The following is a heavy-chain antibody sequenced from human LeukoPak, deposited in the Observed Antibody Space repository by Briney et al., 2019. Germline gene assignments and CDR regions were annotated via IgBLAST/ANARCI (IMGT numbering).Heavy chain of an antibody. D-gene: IGHD3-3*01. CDR1: GGSISSYY. CDR3: AREEYYDFWSGYYY. V-gene: IGHV4-59*01. J-gene: IGHJ4*02. Sequence: SETLSLTCTVSGGSISSYYWSWIRQPPGKGLEWIGYIYYSGSTNYNPSLKSRVTISVDTSKNQFSLKVSSVTAADTAVYYCAREEYYDFWSGYYYWGQGTLVTVSS. CDR2: IYYSGST.